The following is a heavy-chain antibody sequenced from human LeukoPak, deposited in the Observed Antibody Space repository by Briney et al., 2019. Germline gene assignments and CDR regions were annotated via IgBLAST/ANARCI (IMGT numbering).Heavy chain of an antibody. D-gene: IGHD4-17*01. Sequence: GGSLRLSCAASGFTFSSYEMNWVRQAPGKGLEWVSYISSSGSTIYYADSVKGRFTISRDNSKNTLYLQMNSLRAEDTAVYYCAKDLYGDYSFDYWGQGTLVTASS. CDR2: ISSSGSTI. CDR1: GFTFSSYE. V-gene: IGHV3-48*03. J-gene: IGHJ4*02. CDR3: AKDLYGDYSFDY.